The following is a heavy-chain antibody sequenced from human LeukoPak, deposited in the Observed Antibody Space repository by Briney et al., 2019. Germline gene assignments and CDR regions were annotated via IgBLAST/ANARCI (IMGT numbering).Heavy chain of an antibody. D-gene: IGHD3-22*01. Sequence: SETLSLTCTVSGASISGSGYYWGWIRQPPGKGLEWIGSIYSSGSTYYNASLQSRVTISIETSKNQFSLKLSSVTAADTAVYYCARGGWNKFDYWGQGTLVTVSS. J-gene: IGHJ4*02. V-gene: IGHV4-39*07. CDR1: GASISGSGYY. CDR2: IYSSGST. CDR3: ARGGWNKFDY.